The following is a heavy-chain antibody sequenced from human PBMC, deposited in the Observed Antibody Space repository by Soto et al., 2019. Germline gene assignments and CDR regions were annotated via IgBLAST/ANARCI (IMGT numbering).Heavy chain of an antibody. CDR1: GYSISSGYY. CDR3: VRGGDTMVRGDIIFYYYGMDV. D-gene: IGHD3-10*01. Sequence: SETLSLTCAVSGYSISSGYYWGWTRQSPGKGLEWIGSIYHRGSTYYNPSLKSRVTIPLDTSKNQFSLRLTSVTAADTAVYYCVRGGDTMVRGDIIFYYYGMDVWGQGTTVTVSS. J-gene: IGHJ6*02. CDR2: IYHRGST. V-gene: IGHV4-38-2*01.